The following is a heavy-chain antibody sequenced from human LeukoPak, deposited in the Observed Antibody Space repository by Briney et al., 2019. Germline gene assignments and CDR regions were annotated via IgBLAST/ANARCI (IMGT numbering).Heavy chain of an antibody. D-gene: IGHD1-26*01. Sequence: GGSLRLSCLTSGFALSTNAMSWVRQAPGKGLEWISGISGSGASTYYADSVKGRFTISRDDSRNTLYLQMNSLRGDDTAVYYCAKDVGKWESLHFFDYWGQGTLVTVSS. CDR2: ISGSGAST. CDR1: GFALSTNA. CDR3: AKDVGKWESLHFFDY. J-gene: IGHJ4*02. V-gene: IGHV3-23*01.